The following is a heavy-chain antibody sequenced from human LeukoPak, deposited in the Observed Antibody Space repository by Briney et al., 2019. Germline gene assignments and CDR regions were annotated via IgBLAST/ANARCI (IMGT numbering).Heavy chain of an antibody. CDR2: ISGSGSTI. D-gene: IGHD2-2*01. Sequence: GGSLRLSCEGSGFTVSEKQMSWIRQAPGKGLEWISYISGSGSTIYYADSVKGRFTISRDNAKDSVYLQMNRLRVEDTAVYYCARRCSSTSCLQFWGQGTLVTVSS. CDR3: ARRCSSTSCLQF. CDR1: GFTVSEKQ. J-gene: IGHJ4*02. V-gene: IGHV3-11*04.